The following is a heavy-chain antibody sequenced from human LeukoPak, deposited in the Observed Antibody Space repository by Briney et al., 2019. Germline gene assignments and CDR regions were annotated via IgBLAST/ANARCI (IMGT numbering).Heavy chain of an antibody. V-gene: IGHV3-30*18. Sequence: GGSLRLFCAASGFTFSSYGMHWVRQAPGKGREWVAVISYDGSNKYYADSVKGRFTISRDNSKNTLYLQMNSLRAEDTAVYYCAKDGPDYDILTGYYYPYYWGQGTLVTVSS. D-gene: IGHD3-9*01. CDR3: AKDGPDYDILTGYYYPYY. J-gene: IGHJ4*02. CDR1: GFTFSSYG. CDR2: ISYDGSNK.